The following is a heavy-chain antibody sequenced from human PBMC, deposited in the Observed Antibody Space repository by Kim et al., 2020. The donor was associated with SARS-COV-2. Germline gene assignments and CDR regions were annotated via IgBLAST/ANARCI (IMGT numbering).Heavy chain of an antibody. CDR1: GYSFTSYW. CDR3: ARRGYCSSTSCFLYYYGMDV. Sequence: GESLKISCKGSGYSFTSYWIGWVRQMPGKGLEWMGIIYPGDSDTRYSPSFQGQVTISADKSISTAYLQWSSLKASDTAMYYCARRGYCSSTSCFLYYYGMDVWGQGTTVTVSS. J-gene: IGHJ6*02. D-gene: IGHD2-2*01. CDR2: IYPGDSDT. V-gene: IGHV5-51*01.